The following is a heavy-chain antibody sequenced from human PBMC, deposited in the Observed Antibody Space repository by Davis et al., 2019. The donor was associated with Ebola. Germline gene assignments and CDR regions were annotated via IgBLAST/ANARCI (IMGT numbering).Heavy chain of an antibody. V-gene: IGHV3-23*01. CDR1: GFTFHNHG. D-gene: IGHD2-21*02. J-gene: IGHJ4*02. CDR3: AKESASCGGDCYSLSDS. CDR2: ISGRGTTI. Sequence: GGSLRLSCVVSGFTFHNHGMSWVRQAPGQGLEWVSIISGRGTTIYYADSVKGRFTISRDNSRDTLFLQMNNLRADDTAVYYCAKESASCGGDCYSLSDSWGQGTLVTVSS.